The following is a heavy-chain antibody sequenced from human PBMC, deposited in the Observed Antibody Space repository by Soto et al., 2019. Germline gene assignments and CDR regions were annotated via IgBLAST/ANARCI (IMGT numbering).Heavy chain of an antibody. CDR3: ARADCGGDCYSGVDY. J-gene: IGHJ4*02. CDR2: INPNSGGT. Sequence: QVQLVQSGAEVKKPGASVKVSCKASGYTFTGYYMHWVRQAPGQGLEWMGWINPNSGGTNYAQKFPGGVTMTRDTSISTAYMELSRLRSDDTAVYYCARADCGGDCYSGVDYWGQGTLVTVSS. CDR1: GYTFTGYY. D-gene: IGHD2-21*02. V-gene: IGHV1-2*02.